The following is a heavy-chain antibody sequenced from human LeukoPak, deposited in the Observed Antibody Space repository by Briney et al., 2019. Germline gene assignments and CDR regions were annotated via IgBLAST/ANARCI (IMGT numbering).Heavy chain of an antibody. CDR1: GGSFSGYY. J-gene: IGHJ4*02. D-gene: IGHD5-24*01. CDR2: INHSGST. Sequence: SETLSLTCAVYGGSFSGYYWSWIRQPPGKGLEWIGEINHSGSTNYNPSLKSRVTISVDTSKNQFSLKLSSVTAAGTAVYYCARGEMAAYYFDYWGQGTLVTVSS. CDR3: ARGEMAAYYFDY. V-gene: IGHV4-34*01.